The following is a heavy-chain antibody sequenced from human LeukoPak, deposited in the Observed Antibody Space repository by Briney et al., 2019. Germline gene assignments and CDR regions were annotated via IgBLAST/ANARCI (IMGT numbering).Heavy chain of an antibody. Sequence: PGGSLRLSCAASGFTVSSNYMSWVRQAPGKGLEWVSVIYNGDGSYYTDSVKGRFTISRDNSKNTLYLQMNILRAEYTAAYFCARDHHRRLYDSEARVTFDVWGQGTVVTVSS. CDR1: GFTVSSNY. D-gene: IGHD3-22*01. CDR2: IYNGDGS. V-gene: IGHV3-53*01. J-gene: IGHJ3*01. CDR3: ARDHHRRLYDSEARVTFDV.